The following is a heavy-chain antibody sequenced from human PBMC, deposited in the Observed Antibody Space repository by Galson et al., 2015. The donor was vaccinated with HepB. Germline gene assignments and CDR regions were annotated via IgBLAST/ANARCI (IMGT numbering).Heavy chain of an antibody. J-gene: IGHJ5*02. CDR3: ARDVCLPTSCYKNWLDP. V-gene: IGHV3-30-3*01. CDR1: GFTFSSYA. Sequence: SLRLSCAASGFTFSSYAMHWVRQAPGKGLEWVAVIPYDGSNEYYADSVKGRFTISRDNSKNTLYLQMNSLRAEDTAVYYCARDVCLPTSCYKNWLDPWGQGTLVTVSS. CDR2: IPYDGSNE. D-gene: IGHD2-2*02.